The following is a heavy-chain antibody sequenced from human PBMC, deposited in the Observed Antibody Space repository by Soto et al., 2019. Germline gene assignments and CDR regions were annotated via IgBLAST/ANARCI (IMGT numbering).Heavy chain of an antibody. CDR2: INPSGGST. D-gene: IGHD5-18*01. CDR3: ARDPVPPDADTAMD. Sequence: QVQLVQSGAEVKKPGASVKVSCKASGYTFTSYYMHWVRQAPGQGLEWMGIINPSGGSTSYAQKFQGRVTXXRXTXXSTGYMELSSLRSEDTAVYYCARDPVPPDADTAMDWGQGTLVTVSS. CDR1: GYTFTSYY. J-gene: IGHJ4*02. V-gene: IGHV1-46*01.